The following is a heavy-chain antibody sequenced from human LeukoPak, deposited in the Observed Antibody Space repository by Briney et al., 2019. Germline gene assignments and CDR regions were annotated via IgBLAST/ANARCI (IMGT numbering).Heavy chain of an antibody. Sequence: GESLKISCQGSGYSFTNYWIGWVRQMPGKGLEWMGIIFPTDSNTRYSPSFRGQVTISADKSISTAYLQWSSLKAWDTAIYYCARHSSRWFAGGGFDIWGQGTMVSVSS. CDR1: GYSFTNYW. D-gene: IGHD6-13*01. V-gene: IGHV5-51*01. J-gene: IGHJ3*02. CDR3: ARHSSRWFAGGGFDI. CDR2: IFPTDSNT.